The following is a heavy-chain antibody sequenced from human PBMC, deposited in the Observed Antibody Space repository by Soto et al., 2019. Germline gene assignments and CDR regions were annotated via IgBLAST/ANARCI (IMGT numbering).Heavy chain of an antibody. D-gene: IGHD6-13*01. CDR2: IYYSGST. Sequence: SETLSLTCTVSGGSISSYYWSWIRQPPGKGLEWIGYIYYSGSTNYNPSLKSRVTISVDTSKNQFSLKLSSVTAADTAVYYCARDLLSSTWYYFDYWGQGTLVTVSS. CDR1: GGSISSYY. J-gene: IGHJ4*02. V-gene: IGHV4-59*01. CDR3: ARDLLSSTWYYFDY.